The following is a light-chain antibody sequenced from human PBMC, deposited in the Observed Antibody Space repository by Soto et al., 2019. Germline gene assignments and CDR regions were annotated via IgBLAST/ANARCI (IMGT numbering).Light chain of an antibody. J-gene: IGLJ1*01. Sequence: QSALTQPASVSGSPGQSITISCTGTSSDVVGYNYVSWYQQHPGKAPKLMIYEVSNRPSGVSNRFSGSNSGNTASLTISWLQAEDGADYYCSSYTSSSIDYVFGTGTQLTVL. V-gene: IGLV2-14*01. CDR1: SSDVVGYNY. CDR3: SSYTSSSIDYV. CDR2: EVS.